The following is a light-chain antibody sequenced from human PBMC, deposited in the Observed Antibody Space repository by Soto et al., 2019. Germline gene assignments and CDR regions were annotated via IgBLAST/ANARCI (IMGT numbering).Light chain of an antibody. CDR1: EKIPGY. CDR3: QQSYNTPRT. J-gene: IGKJ1*01. Sequence: DIQMTQSPSSLSASVGDRVTITCRASEKIPGYLSWYQQKPGKAPKLLIYAASSLQSGVPSRFSGSESVTDFTLTISILQPEDFATYYCQQSYNTPRTFCQGTKVEI. V-gene: IGKV1-39*01. CDR2: AAS.